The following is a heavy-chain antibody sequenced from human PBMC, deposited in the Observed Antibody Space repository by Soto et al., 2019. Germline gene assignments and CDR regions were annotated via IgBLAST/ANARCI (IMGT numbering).Heavy chain of an antibody. CDR1: GFTFSRYA. Sequence: QVQLVESGGGVVQPGGSLRLSCAASGFTFSRYAIHWVRQAPGGGLDWVAVLSRDGSNKYYGDSVKGRFTVARDNSNNSLYLSMTNLRADDAAVYYGARSGNSAVADSIDFWGQGTLVTVSS. J-gene: IGHJ4*02. CDR3: ARSGNSAVADSIDF. V-gene: IGHV3-30-3*01. D-gene: IGHD3-10*01. CDR2: LSRDGSNK.